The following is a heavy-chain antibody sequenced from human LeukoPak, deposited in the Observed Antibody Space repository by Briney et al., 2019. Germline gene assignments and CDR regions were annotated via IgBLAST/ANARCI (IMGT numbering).Heavy chain of an antibody. CDR1: VHTFTIYC. CDR3: ARRGGVRSWYWFDP. J-gene: IGHJ5*02. V-gene: IGHV1-18*01. D-gene: IGHD6-13*01. Sequence: GATVNVSCKASVHTFTIYCISGVPQAPAQGREGVGWISAYNGNTNYEQKLQGRVTMTTDTSTSTAYMELRSLRSDDTAVYYCARRGGVRSWYWFDPWGQGTLVTVSS. CDR2: ISAYNGNT.